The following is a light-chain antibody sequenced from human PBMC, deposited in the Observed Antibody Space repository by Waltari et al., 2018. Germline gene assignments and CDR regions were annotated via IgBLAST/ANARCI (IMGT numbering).Light chain of an antibody. CDR1: QTISSW. V-gene: IGKV1-5*03. CDR2: KAS. CDR3: QQYHSYSYT. J-gene: IGKJ2*01. Sequence: DIQMTQYPSTLSASVGDRVNITCRASQTISSWLAWYQQKPGKAPKLLIYKASTLESGVPSRFSGSGSATEFTLTISSLQPDDFATYYCQQYHSYSYTFGQGTRLEI.